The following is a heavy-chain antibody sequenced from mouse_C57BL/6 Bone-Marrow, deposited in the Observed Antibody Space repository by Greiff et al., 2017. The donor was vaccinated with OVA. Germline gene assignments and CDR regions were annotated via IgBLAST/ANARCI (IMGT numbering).Heavy chain of an antibody. J-gene: IGHJ2*01. V-gene: IGHV1-64*01. Sequence: QVQLQQPGAELVKPGASVKLSCKASGYTFTSYWMHWVKQRPGQGLEWIGMIHPNSGSTNYNEKFKSKATLTVDKSSSTAYMQLSSLTSEDSAVYYCARSNYGSSYNFDDWGQGTTLTVSS. D-gene: IGHD1-1*01. CDR1: GYTFTSYW. CDR3: ARSNYGSSYNFDD. CDR2: IHPNSGST.